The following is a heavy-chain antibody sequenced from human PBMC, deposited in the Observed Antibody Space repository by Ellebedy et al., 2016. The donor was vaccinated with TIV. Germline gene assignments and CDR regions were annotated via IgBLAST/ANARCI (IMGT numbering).Heavy chain of an antibody. J-gene: IGHJ6*02. CDR3: VQSHSGDWFFGVDV. V-gene: IGHV3-30*02. CDR1: GFLFSNYA. D-gene: IGHD2-21*01. CDR2: IRNDGGNR. Sequence: PGGSLRLSCVASGFLFSNYAMHWVRQAPGKGLEWVAFIRNDGGNRAYAESVKGRFTISRDNYEKTLYLQMNSLRPEDTAMYYCVQSHSGDWFFGVDVWGPGTTVIVSS.